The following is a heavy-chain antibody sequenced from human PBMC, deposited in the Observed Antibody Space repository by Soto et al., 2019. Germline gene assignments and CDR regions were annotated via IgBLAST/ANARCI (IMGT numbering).Heavy chain of an antibody. CDR1: GFTFSSYW. D-gene: IGHD2-2*01. CDR2: IKQDGSEK. Sequence: GGSLRLSCAASGFTFSSYWMSWVRQAPGKGLEWVANIKQDGSEKYYVDSVKGRFTISRDNAKNSLYLQMNSLRAEDTAVYYCARDWDIVVVPAANSPGAFDIWGQGTMVTVSS. V-gene: IGHV3-7*01. CDR3: ARDWDIVVVPAANSPGAFDI. J-gene: IGHJ3*02.